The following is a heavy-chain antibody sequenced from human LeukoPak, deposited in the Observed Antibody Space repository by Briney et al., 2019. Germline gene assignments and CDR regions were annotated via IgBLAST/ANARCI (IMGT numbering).Heavy chain of an antibody. CDR1: GFTFSSYS. Sequence: GGSLRLSCAASGFTFSSYSMNWVRQAPGKGLEWVANIKQDGSEKYYVDSVKGRFTISRDNAKNSLYLQMNSLRAEDTAVYYCASYSSGWFYDAFDIWGQGTMVTVSS. D-gene: IGHD6-19*01. J-gene: IGHJ3*02. CDR3: ASYSSGWFYDAFDI. CDR2: IKQDGSEK. V-gene: IGHV3-7*01.